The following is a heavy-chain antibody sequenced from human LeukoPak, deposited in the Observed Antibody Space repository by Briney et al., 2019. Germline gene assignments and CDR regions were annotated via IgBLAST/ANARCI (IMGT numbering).Heavy chain of an antibody. V-gene: IGHV3-74*01. CDR2: INSDGSVT. J-gene: IGHJ4*02. Sequence: GGSLRLSCAASGFTFSSYWMSWVRQAPGKGLVWVSRINSDGSVTTYADSVKGRFTISRDNAKNTLYLQMNSLRAEDTAVYYCARDVGYSYGLVYWGQGTLVTVSS. CDR3: ARDVGYSYGLVY. D-gene: IGHD5-18*01. CDR1: GFTFSSYW.